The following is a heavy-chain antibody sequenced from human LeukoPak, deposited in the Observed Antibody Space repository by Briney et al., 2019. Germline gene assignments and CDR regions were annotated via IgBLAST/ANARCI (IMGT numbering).Heavy chain of an antibody. CDR1: GGSFSGYY. Sequence: SETLSLTCAVYGGSFSGYYRSWIRQPPGKGLEWIGEINHSGSTNYNPSLKSRVTISVDTSKNQFSLKLSSVTAADTAAYCCARALGMASAPQRDWGQGTLVTVSS. D-gene: IGHD3-3*02. J-gene: IGHJ4*02. CDR2: INHSGST. V-gene: IGHV4-34*01. CDR3: ARALGMASAPQRD.